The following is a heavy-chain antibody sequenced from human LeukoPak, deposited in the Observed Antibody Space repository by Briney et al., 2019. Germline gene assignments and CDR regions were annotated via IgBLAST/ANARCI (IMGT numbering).Heavy chain of an antibody. D-gene: IGHD3-22*01. V-gene: IGHV4-30-4*01. Sequence: RTSETLSLTCTVSGVSISSGDYYWSWIRQPPGKALEWMGYIYYSGSTYYNPSLKSRVTISVDTSKNQFSLKLSSVTAADTAVYYCARADTYYYDSSGYFDYWGQGTLVTVSS. CDR1: GVSISSGDYY. CDR2: IYYSGST. CDR3: ARADTYYYDSSGYFDY. J-gene: IGHJ4*02.